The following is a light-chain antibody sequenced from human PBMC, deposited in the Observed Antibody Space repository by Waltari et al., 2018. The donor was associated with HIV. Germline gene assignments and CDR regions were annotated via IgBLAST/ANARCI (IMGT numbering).Light chain of an antibody. CDR1: SSDGRAFNY. V-gene: IGLV2-14*03. Sequence: ALTQPAAVSGSPLQSLTISCTGTSSDGRAFNYVSWYQQHPSKAPKLMIYAVSNRPSGVSNRFSGSKSGNTASLTISGLQAEDEADYYCSSYTSSRSYVFGTGTRVTV. CDR2: AVS. CDR3: SSYTSSRSYV. J-gene: IGLJ1*01.